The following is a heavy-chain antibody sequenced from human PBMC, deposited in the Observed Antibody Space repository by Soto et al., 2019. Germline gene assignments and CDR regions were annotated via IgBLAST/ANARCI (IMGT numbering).Heavy chain of an antibody. J-gene: IGHJ4*02. Sequence: TLSLTCTVSGGSISSSSYYWGWIRQPPGKGLEWIGSIYYSGSTYYNPSLKSRVTISVDTSKNQFSLKLSSVTAADTAVYYCARLTRLGEWIQLWYFDYWGQGTLVTVSS. D-gene: IGHD5-18*01. V-gene: IGHV4-39*01. CDR1: GGSISSSSYY. CDR3: ARLTRLGEWIQLWYFDY. CDR2: IYYSGST.